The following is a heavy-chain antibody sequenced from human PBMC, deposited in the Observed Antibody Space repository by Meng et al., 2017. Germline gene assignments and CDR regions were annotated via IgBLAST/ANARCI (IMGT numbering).Heavy chain of an antibody. J-gene: IGHJ4*02. CDR1: GGSFSVYY. CDR3: ARELKEQSFAWGY. Sequence: QLQLQQWGAGMLTPAETLALSFADYGGSFSVYYWSWIRQPPGKGLEWIGEIYHSGNTNYNPSLKSRVTISVDTSKNQFSLKLSSVTAADTAVYYCARELKEQSFAWGYWGQGTLVTVSS. D-gene: IGHD3-16*01. CDR2: IYHSGNT. V-gene: IGHV4-34*01.